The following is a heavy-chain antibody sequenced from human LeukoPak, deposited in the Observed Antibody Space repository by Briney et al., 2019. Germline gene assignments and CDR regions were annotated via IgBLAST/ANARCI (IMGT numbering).Heavy chain of an antibody. CDR3: ARDQRGYRET. CDR2: IYSGGST. D-gene: IGHD5-18*01. V-gene: IGHV3-66*02. Sequence: GGSPRLSCAASGFTVSSNYMSWVRQAPGKGLEWVSVIYSGGSTYYADSVKGRFTISRDNSKNTLYPQMNSLRAEDTAVYYCARDQRGYRETWGQGTLVTVSS. J-gene: IGHJ4*02. CDR1: GFTVSSNY.